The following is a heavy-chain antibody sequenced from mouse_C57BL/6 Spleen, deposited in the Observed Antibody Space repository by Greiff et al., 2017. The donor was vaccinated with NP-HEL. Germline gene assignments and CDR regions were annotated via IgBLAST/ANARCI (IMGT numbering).Heavy chain of an antibody. CDR3: ARYYTYGSSFDY. J-gene: IGHJ2*01. V-gene: IGHV7-3*01. Sequence: EVHLVESGGGLVQPGGSLSLSCAASGFTFTDYYMSWVRQPPGKALEWLGFIRNKANGYTTEYSASVKGRFTISRDNSQSILYLQMNALRAEDSATYYCARYYTYGSSFDYWGQGTTLTVSS. CDR1: GFTFTDYY. D-gene: IGHD1-1*01. CDR2: IRNKANGYTT.